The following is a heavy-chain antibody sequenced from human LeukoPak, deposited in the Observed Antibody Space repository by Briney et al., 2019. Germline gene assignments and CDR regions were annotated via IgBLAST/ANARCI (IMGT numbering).Heavy chain of an antibody. CDR2: IKIEDDSYTT. J-gene: IGHJ4*02. V-gene: IGHV3-72*01. D-gene: IGHD1-14*01. Sequence: HPGGFLRLSCAASVFTLSVYIMGWVRQAQGKGQEWVGRIKIEDDSYTTEYAASVKGRFTISRDDSENPLFLQMNSLKTEDTAVYYCVRENWYRFDNWGQGTLVTVSS. CDR3: VRENWYRFDN. CDR1: VFTLSVYI.